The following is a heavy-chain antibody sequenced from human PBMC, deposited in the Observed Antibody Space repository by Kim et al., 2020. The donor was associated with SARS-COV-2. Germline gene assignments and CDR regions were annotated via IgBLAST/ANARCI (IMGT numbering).Heavy chain of an antibody. Sequence: ADSVKGRFSNSRDKSKKSLFVQMNSLRAEDTDVYYCAKGKRGNYGDYFDYWGQGTLVTVSS. CDR3: AKGKRGNYGDYFDY. J-gene: IGHJ4*02. V-gene: IGHV3-23*01. D-gene: IGHD1-7*01.